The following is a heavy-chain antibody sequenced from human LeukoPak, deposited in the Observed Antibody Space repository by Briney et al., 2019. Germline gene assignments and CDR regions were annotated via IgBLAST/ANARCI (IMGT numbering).Heavy chain of an antibody. J-gene: IGHJ4*02. CDR1: GYTFTSYG. Sequence: APVKVSCNASGYTFTSYGISWVRQAPGQGLEWMGWISAYNGNTNYAQKLQGRVTMTTDTSTSTAYMELRSLRSDDTAVYYCARPYMIAAAEEIDYWGQGTLVTVSS. CDR2: ISAYNGNT. V-gene: IGHV1-18*01. CDR3: ARPYMIAAAEEIDY. D-gene: IGHD6-13*01.